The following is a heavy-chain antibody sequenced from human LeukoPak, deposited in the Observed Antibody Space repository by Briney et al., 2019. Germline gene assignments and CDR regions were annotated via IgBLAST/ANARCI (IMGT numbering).Heavy chain of an antibody. D-gene: IGHD5-12*01. Sequence: SETLSLTCTVSGDSTSSSTYYWDWIRQAPGEGLEWIGNIYDSGTTHYNPSLKSRVTISGDTSKNQFSLKLNSVTAADTAIYYCATHRRSGSGGSENAFEIWGQGTMVTVSS. V-gene: IGHV4-39*01. CDR2: IYDSGTT. CDR1: GDSTSSSTYY. CDR3: ATHRRSGSGGSENAFEI. J-gene: IGHJ3*02.